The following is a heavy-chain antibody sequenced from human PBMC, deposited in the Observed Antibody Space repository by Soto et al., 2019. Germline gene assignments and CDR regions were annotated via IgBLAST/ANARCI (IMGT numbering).Heavy chain of an antibody. Sequence: QVQLVQSGAEVKKPGSSVKVSCKASGGTFSSYAISWVRQAPGQGLEWMGGIIPILGTANNAQKFQGRVTITAEEYPSTAYMELSSLRSEDTAVYYCASHSGWNYYYGMDVWGQGTTVTVSS. CDR2: IIPILGTA. V-gene: IGHV1-69*11. J-gene: IGHJ6*02. D-gene: IGHD3-22*01. CDR3: ASHSGWNYYYGMDV. CDR1: GGTFSSYA.